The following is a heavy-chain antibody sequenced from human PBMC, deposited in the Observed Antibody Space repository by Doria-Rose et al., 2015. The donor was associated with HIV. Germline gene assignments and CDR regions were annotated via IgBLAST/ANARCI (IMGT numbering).Heavy chain of an antibody. Sequence: QVQLQESGPGLVKHSETLSLTCSVSGASVSSRGYYWNWIRQVPGKGLESLGYTYYTGTSDYSPSLKSRLNMAVDTSKNQFSLKLSFVTVADTAVYYCARMGSYRELDYWGQGALVIVSA. J-gene: IGHJ4*02. CDR2: TYYTGTS. V-gene: IGHV4-31*03. CDR1: GASVSSRGYY. CDR3: ARMGSYRELDY. D-gene: IGHD3-3*01.